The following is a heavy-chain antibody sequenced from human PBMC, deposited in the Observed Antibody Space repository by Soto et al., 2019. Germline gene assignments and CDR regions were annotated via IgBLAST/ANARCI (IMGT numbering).Heavy chain of an antibody. J-gene: IGHJ1*01. D-gene: IGHD1-26*01. CDR2: IYYSGST. CDR3: ARGIVRATYFQH. V-gene: IGHV4-61*01. Sequence: QVQLQESGPGLVKPSETLSLTCNVSSGSVSSGSYYWSWIRQPPGKGLEWIGYIYYSGSTNYNPSLKSRVTISRNTSKNQFSLKLSSVTAADTAVYYCARGIVRATYFQHWGQGTLVTVSS. CDR1: SGSVSSGSYY.